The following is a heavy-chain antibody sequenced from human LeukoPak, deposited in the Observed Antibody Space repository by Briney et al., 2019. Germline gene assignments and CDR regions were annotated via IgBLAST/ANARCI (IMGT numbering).Heavy chain of an antibody. Sequence: GGSLRLSCAASGFTFSDYYMNWIRQAPGKGLEWVSYISGSSSYIYYADSVKGRFTISRDNAKNSLYLQMNSLRAEDTAVYYCARAETTVTRPHWFDPWGQGTLVTVSS. CDR1: GFTFSDYY. CDR3: ARAETTVTRPHWFDP. J-gene: IGHJ5*02. V-gene: IGHV3-11*04. CDR2: ISGSSSYI. D-gene: IGHD4-17*01.